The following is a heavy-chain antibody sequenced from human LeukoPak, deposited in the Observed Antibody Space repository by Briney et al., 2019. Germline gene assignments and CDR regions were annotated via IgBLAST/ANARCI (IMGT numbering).Heavy chain of an antibody. D-gene: IGHD5-18*01. CDR1: GFTVSSIH. CDR3: ARGGSDTAMAHDY. Sequence: PGGSLRLSCAASGFTVSSIHMVWVRQAPGKGLMWVSRINRDGSRTDYADSVKGRFTISRDDAKNTLYLQVNSLRAEDTAVYFCARGGSDTAMAHDYWGQGTLVTVSS. V-gene: IGHV3-74*01. CDR2: INRDGSRT. J-gene: IGHJ4*02.